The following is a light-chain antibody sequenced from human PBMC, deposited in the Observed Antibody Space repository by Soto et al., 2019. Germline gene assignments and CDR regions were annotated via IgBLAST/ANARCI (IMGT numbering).Light chain of an antibody. CDR2: SAS. J-gene: IGKJ1*01. V-gene: IGKV1-6*01. Sequence: AIQMTQSPSSVSASVGDRVTITCRASQGIRNELGWYQQKPGKAPKLLIYSASSLQSGVPSRFSGSGSGTDFILTSSGLQPEDFAAYFCLQDFTYPRPFGQGTKV. CDR1: QGIRNE. CDR3: LQDFTYPRP.